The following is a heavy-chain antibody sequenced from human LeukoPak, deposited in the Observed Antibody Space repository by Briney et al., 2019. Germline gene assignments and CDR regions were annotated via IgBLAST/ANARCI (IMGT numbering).Heavy chain of an antibody. CDR2: ISSNGGST. J-gene: IGHJ5*02. V-gene: IGHV3-64*01. D-gene: IGHD3-16*02. CDR3: ARSTDDYVWGSYRYLFDP. Sequence: GGSLRLSCAASGFTFSSYAMHWVRQAPGKGLEYVSAISSNGGSTYYANSVEGRFTISRDNSKNTLYLQMNSLRAEDTAVYYCARSTDDYVWGSYRYLFDPWGQGTLVTVSS. CDR1: GFTFSSYA.